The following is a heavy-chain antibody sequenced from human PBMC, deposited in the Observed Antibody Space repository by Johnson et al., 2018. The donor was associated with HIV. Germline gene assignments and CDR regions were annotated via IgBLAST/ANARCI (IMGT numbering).Heavy chain of an antibody. J-gene: IGHJ3*02. Sequence: QMQLVESGGGVVQPGRSLRLSCAASGFTFSSYALYWVRQAPGKGLDWVAIISYDGSNEYYADSVKGRFTISIDNAKNSLYLQMGSLRAEDMAVYYCARARAGDAFDIWGQGTMVTVSS. V-gene: IGHV3-30*14. CDR2: ISYDGSNE. CDR1: GFTFSSYA. D-gene: IGHD6-13*01. CDR3: ARARAGDAFDI.